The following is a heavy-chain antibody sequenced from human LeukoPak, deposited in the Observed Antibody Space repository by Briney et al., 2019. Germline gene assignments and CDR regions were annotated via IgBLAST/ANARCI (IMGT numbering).Heavy chain of an antibody. D-gene: IGHD2-15*01. J-gene: IGHJ4*02. CDR1: GFTFNTYG. V-gene: IGHV3-30*06. CDR3: ARRTGDSRYCSGYSCFPPDY. CDR2: ISNGGNE. Sequence: GRSLRLSCAASGFTFNTYGMHWVRQAPGKGLEWLASISNGGNEFYADSVKGRFTISRDTSKNTLYLQMNGLRAEDTAVYYCARRTGDSRYCSGYSCFPPDYWGQGTLVTVSS.